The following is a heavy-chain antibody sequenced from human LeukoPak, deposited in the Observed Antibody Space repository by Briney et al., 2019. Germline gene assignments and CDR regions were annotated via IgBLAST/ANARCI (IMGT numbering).Heavy chain of an antibody. Sequence: GGSLTLSCAASGLPFSKDDSHWVRQAPGKGLEWVAAIGVTGEKYFADSGKGRFTISREDAANSLYLQMRSLGAGDTALYYCTKEFCGSRAACAGGSYYDFWGRGALVTVSS. V-gene: IGHV3-13*01. J-gene: IGHJ2*01. D-gene: IGHD2-15*01. CDR3: TKEFCGSRAACAGGSYYDF. CDR2: IGVTGEK. CDR1: GLPFSKDD.